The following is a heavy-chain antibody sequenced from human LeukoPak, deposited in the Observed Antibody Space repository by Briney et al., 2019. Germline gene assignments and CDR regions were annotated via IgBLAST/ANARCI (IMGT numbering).Heavy chain of an antibody. CDR3: ARDVAGRGSGY. J-gene: IGHJ4*02. D-gene: IGHD2-21*01. CDR2: ISYDGSNK. V-gene: IGHV3-30*04. Sequence: GRSLRLSCAASGFTFSRYAMHWVRQAPGKGLEWVAVISYDGSNKYYADSVKGRFTISRDNSKNTLYLQMNSLRAEDTAVYYCARDVAGRGSGYWGQGTLVTVSS. CDR1: GFTFSRYA.